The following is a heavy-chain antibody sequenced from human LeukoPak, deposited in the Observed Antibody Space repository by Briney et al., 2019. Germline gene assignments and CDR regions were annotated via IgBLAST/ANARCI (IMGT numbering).Heavy chain of an antibody. CDR3: ARRGVRSSSWENYFDY. J-gene: IGHJ4*02. D-gene: IGHD6-13*01. CDR1: GGSFSGYY. CDR2: IYYSGST. V-gene: IGHV4-59*08. Sequence: KPSETLSLTCAVYGGSFSGYYWSWIRQPPGKGLEWIGYIYYSGSTNYNPSLKSRVTISVDTSKNQFSLKLSSVTAADTAVYYCARRGVRSSSWENYFDYWGQGTLVTVSS.